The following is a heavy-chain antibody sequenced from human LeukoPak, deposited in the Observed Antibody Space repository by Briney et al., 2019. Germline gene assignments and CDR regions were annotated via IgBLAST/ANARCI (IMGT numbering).Heavy chain of an antibody. CDR1: GGSISSGSYY. Sequence: PSQTLSLTCTVSGGSISSGSYYWSWIRQPAGKGLEWIGRIYTSGSTNYNPSLKSRVTISVDTSKNQFSLKLSSVTAADTAVYYCARAYCGGDCYDFDYWGQGTLATVSS. V-gene: IGHV4-61*02. CDR2: IYTSGST. D-gene: IGHD2-21*02. J-gene: IGHJ4*02. CDR3: ARAYCGGDCYDFDY.